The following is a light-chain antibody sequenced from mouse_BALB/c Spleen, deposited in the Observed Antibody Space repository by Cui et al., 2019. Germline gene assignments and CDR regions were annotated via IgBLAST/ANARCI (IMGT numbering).Light chain of an antibody. V-gene: IGKV4-57*01. CDR3: QQRSSYPFT. CDR1: SSVSY. CDR2: STS. Sequence: QIVLTQSPAIMSASPGENVTITCSASSSVSYMHWFQQKPGTSPKLWIYSTSNLASGVPARFSGSVSGTSYSLTISRMEAEDAATYYCQQRSSYPFTFGSGTKLEIK. J-gene: IGKJ4*01.